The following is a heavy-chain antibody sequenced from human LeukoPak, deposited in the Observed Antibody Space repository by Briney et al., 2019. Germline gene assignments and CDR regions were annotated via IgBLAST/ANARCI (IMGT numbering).Heavy chain of an antibody. V-gene: IGHV3-7*05. D-gene: IGHD5-18*01. CDR2: IRQDGSEK. CDR3: ARDRGYSTFDM. CDR1: GFTFSDYW. J-gene: IGHJ3*02. Sequence: PGGSLRLSCAASGFTFSDYWMNWVRQAPGRGLQWVANIRQDGSEKYHVGSVQGRFTISRDNAKRSLYLEMNSLRAEDTAVYYCARDRGYSTFDMWGQGTMVTVSS.